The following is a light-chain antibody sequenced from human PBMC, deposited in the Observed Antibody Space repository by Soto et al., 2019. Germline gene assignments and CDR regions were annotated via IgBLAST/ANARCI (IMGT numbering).Light chain of an antibody. J-gene: IGKJ2*01. CDR2: GAS. CDR3: QQQNNCPPYT. CDR1: QSVSSN. Sequence: EIVMTQSPATLSVSPGERATLSCRASQSVSSNLAWYQQKPGQAPRLLIYGASTRATGIPARFSGSGSGTEFTLPISSLLAEDFAVYYYQQQNNCPPYTFGQGTKLEIK. V-gene: IGKV3-15*01.